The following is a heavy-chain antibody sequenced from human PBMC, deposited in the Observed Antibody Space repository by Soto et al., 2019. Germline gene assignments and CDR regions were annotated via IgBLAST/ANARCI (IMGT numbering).Heavy chain of an antibody. J-gene: IGHJ4*02. CDR3: AISRDVYRPYSFDD. D-gene: IGHD2-15*01. CDR2: MYYSGST. V-gene: IGHV4-59*01. CDR1: GGSISSYY. Sequence: PSETLSHTCTVSGGSISSYYWSWIRQPPGKGLEWIGYMYYSGSTNYNPSLKSRVTISADTSKNQFSLKLTSVLAADTAVYYCAISRDVYRPYSFDDWGQGTRVTV.